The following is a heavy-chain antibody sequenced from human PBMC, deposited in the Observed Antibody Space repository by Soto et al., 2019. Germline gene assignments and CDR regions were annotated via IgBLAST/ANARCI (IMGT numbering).Heavy chain of an antibody. CDR3: ARSQGGDIDFWSGINYYYYGMDV. CDR1: GFTFSDYY. V-gene: IGHV3-11*06. D-gene: IGHD3-3*01. Sequence: QVQLVESGGGLVKPGGSLRLSCAASGFTFSDYYMSWIRQAPGKGLEWVSYISSSSSYTNYADSVKGRFTISRDNAKNSLYLQMNSLRAEDTAVYYCARSQGGDIDFWSGINYYYYGMDVWGQGTKVTVSS. J-gene: IGHJ6*02. CDR2: ISSSSSYT.